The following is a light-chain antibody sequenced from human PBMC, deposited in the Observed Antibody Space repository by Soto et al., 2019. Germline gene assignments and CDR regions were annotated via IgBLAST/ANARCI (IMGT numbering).Light chain of an antibody. Sequence: IQMTQSPSSLSASEGDRVTITFRASQALGTALCWYKQKPGKSPKRLIYAASSLQSGAPPRFSGSGSGTDFTLTIRNLQPGDFATYFCLQHYFYPSTFGQGTKVDI. CDR2: AAS. CDR3: LQHYFYPST. J-gene: IGKJ1*01. CDR1: QALGTA. V-gene: IGKV1-17*02.